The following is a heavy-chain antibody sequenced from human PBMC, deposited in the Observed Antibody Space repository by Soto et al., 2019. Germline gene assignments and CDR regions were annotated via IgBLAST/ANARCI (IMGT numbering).Heavy chain of an antibody. V-gene: IGHV6-1*01. Sequence: PSQTLSLTCAIAVDSVSNNRAAWNLISQSPSRGLEWLGRTYYRSKLNNDYAVSVKSRISISTDPSKNQFSLQLNSVTPEDTAVYYCVRMSVPIAGYFDYWGQGTRVTVSS. D-gene: IGHD3-16*02. CDR3: VRMSVPIAGYFDY. CDR2: TYYRSKLNN. J-gene: IGHJ4*02. CDR1: VDSVSNNRAA.